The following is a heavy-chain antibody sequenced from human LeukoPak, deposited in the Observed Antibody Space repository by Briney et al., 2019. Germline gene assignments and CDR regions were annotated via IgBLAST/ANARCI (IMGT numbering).Heavy chain of an antibody. Sequence: PGGSLRLSCAASGFTFRSSGMHWVRQAPGKGLEWVAFTQYDGSDKSYADSVKGRFTTSRDNSKNTLYTQMNSLRAEDTAVYYCAKSRTFDYWGQGTLVTVSS. CDR3: AKSRTFDY. J-gene: IGHJ4*02. CDR2: TQYDGSDK. V-gene: IGHV3-30*02. D-gene: IGHD6-13*01. CDR1: GFTFRSSG.